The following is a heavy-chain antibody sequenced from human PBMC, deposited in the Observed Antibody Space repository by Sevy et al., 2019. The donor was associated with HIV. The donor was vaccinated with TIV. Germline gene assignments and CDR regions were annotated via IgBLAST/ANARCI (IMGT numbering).Heavy chain of an antibody. CDR3: AKDTSPTAYSDAFDI. Sequence: GGSLRLSCAASGFTFVNYAMHWVRQAPGRGLEWVAGFFWKSGSIGFADSVKGRFTISRDNAKNSLYLQMNSLRAEDTAFYYCAKDTSPTAYSDAFDIWGQGTMVTVSS. J-gene: IGHJ3*02. CDR2: FFWKSGSI. D-gene: IGHD2-21*01. V-gene: IGHV3-9*01. CDR1: GFTFVNYA.